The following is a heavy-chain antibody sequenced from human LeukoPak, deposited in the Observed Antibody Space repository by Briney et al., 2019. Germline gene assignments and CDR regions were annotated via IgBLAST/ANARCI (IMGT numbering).Heavy chain of an antibody. V-gene: IGHV3-21*01. Sequence: GGSLRLSCAASGFSFSSYGMNWVRQAPGKGLEWVSSISNSNSFIYYADSVKGRFTISRDNTENSLYLQMNSLRAEDTAVYYCARDGGYSYGSDYWGQGTLVTVSS. D-gene: IGHD5-18*01. CDR1: GFSFSSYG. J-gene: IGHJ4*02. CDR2: ISNSNSFI. CDR3: ARDGGYSYGSDY.